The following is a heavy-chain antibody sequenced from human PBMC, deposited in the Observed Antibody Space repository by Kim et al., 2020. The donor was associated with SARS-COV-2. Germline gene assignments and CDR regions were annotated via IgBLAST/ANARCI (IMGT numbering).Heavy chain of an antibody. Sequence: SEILSLTCTVSGGSLSRYLWTWIRQPPGKGLEWIGHIYYTGSTDYSPSLRSRVTMSVDTSKNQFSLNLSSVTAADTAVYFCARNNGDYTGNRYYSDGMDV. J-gene: IGHJ6*01. CDR3: ARNNGDYTGNRYYSDGMDV. D-gene: IGHD4-17*01. CDR1: GGSLSRYL. CDR2: IYYTGST. V-gene: IGHV4-59*13.